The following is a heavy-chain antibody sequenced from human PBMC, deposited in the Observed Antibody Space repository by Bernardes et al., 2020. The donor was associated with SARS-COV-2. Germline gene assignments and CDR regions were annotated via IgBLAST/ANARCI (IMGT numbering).Heavy chain of an antibody. D-gene: IGHD6-6*01. J-gene: IGHJ2*01. CDR2: ISTYNGNT. CDR3: ATESRSSSSEWYFDL. Sequence: ASVKVSCKASGYTFTSYGISWVRQAPGQGLEWMGWISTYNGNTNYAQKFQGRVTMTTDTSTSTAYMELRSLRSDDTAVYYCATESRSSSSEWYFDLWGRGTLVTVSS. CDR1: GYTFTSYG. V-gene: IGHV1-18*01.